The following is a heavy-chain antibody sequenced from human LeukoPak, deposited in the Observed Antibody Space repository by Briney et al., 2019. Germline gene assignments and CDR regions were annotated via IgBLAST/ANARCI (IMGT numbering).Heavy chain of an antibody. CDR1: SGFA. J-gene: IGHJ4*02. CDR2: INGRGDDT. CDR3: AKGHRSSSSFFDS. V-gene: IGHV3-23*01. Sequence: GESLRLSCAAFSGFAMSWVRQAPGKELEWVSAINGRGDDTYYPDSVKGRFTISRDNSNNTLYLKMNSLRAEDTAVYYCAKGHRSSSSFFDSWGQGILVTVSS. D-gene: IGHD6-19*01.